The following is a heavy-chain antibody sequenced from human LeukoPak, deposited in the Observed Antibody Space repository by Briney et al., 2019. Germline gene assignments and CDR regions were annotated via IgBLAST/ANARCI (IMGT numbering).Heavy chain of an antibody. CDR3: TRMTTGNDY. CDR1: GVSFNDYY. V-gene: IGHV4-34*01. D-gene: IGHD4-17*01. J-gene: IGHJ4*01. CDR2: INHSGYT. Sequence: SETLSLTCAVSGVSFNDYYRSWVGQTPGKGLEWIGEINHSGYTNDSPSLKSRVTLSIDTSRKQFSLNLRSVTVADSGIYYCTRMTTGNDYWGQEALVTVSS.